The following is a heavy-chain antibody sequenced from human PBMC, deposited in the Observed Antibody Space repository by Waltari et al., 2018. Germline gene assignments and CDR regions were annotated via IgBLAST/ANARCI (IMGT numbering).Heavy chain of an antibody. Sequence: QVQLVQSGAEMKTHGSSVKVDCKASGGPYISYEIRGVRQAPGPGSEWMGRIIPIFGTENYAQKFQGRVTITADESTSIAYMELSSLRSEDTAVYYCARGYSSGWAPGYWGQGTLVTVSS. V-gene: IGHV1-69*15. D-gene: IGHD6-19*01. CDR3: ARGYSSGWAPGY. CDR1: GGPYISYE. CDR2: IIPIFGTE. J-gene: IGHJ4*02.